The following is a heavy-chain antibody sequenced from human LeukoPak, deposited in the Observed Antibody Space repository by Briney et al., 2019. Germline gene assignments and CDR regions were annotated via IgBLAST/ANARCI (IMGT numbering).Heavy chain of an antibody. CDR3: TLYNY. J-gene: IGHJ4*02. V-gene: IGHV1-3*03. CDR1: GYSITSQD. CDR2: INPGNGDT. D-gene: IGHD2-2*02. Sequence: ASVKVSCKTSGYSITSQDMHWVRQAPGQSLEWMGCINPGNGDTKYSQEFQGRVAITRDTSATTAYMELSSLRSDDMAVYYCTLYNYWGQGTLVTVSS.